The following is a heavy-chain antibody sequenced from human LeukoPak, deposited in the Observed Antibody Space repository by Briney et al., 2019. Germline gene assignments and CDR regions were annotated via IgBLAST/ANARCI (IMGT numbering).Heavy chain of an antibody. CDR2: ISWNRRVI. CDR3: VKDVFSVGWLTAILD. CDR1: GFNFDEYA. Sequence: GRSLRLSCAASGFNFDEYAMHWVRQAPGKGLEWVSGISWNRRVIEYADSVKGRFTISKDSAKNSLYLQMNRLRTEDTAVYYCVKDVFSVGWLTAILDWGQGTLVTVSS. J-gene: IGHJ4*02. V-gene: IGHV3-9*01. D-gene: IGHD3-9*01.